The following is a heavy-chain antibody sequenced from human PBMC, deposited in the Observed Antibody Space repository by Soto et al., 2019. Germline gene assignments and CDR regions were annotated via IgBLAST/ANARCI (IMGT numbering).Heavy chain of an antibody. V-gene: IGHV1-69*13. Sequence: SVKVYCKASGGTFSSYAISWVRQAPGQGLEWMGGIIPIFGTANYAQKFQGRVTITADESTSTAYMELSSLRSEDTAVYYCARVPASSGWYLTAFMYYGMDVWGQGTPVTV. CDR3: ARVPASSGWYLTAFMYYGMDV. J-gene: IGHJ6*02. D-gene: IGHD6-19*01. CDR2: IIPIFGTA. CDR1: GGTFSSYA.